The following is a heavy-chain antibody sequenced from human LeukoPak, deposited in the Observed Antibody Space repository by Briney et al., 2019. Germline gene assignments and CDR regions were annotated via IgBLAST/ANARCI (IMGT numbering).Heavy chain of an antibody. CDR1: GYTFTVHF. V-gene: IGHV1-2*02. D-gene: IGHD6-13*01. CDR3: ARGGVPGQQLDY. Sequence: ASVKVSCKTSGYTFTVHFMYWVRQAPGQGLEWMGWINPNTGGTNYAQKFQGRVTMTRDTSSSTAYMELTRLTSDDTAVYYCARGGVPGQQLDYRGPGTLVTVSS. J-gene: IGHJ4*02. CDR2: INPNTGGT.